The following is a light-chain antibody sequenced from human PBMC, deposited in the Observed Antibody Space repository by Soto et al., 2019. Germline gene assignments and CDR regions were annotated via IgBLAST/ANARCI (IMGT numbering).Light chain of an antibody. Sequence: QSVLTQPPSVSEAPGQRVTISCTGSSSNIGAGYDVHWYQQLPGTAPKLLIYGNSNRPSGVPDRFSGSKSGTSASLAITGLXAEDEAVYYCQSYDSSLSGYVFGTGTKVTVL. V-gene: IGLV1-40*01. J-gene: IGLJ1*01. CDR2: GNS. CDR3: QSYDSSLSGYV. CDR1: SSNIGAGYD.